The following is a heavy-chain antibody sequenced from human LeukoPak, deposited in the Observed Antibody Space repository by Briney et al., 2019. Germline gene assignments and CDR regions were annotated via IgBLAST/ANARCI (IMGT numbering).Heavy chain of an antibody. Sequence: GGSLRLSCAASGFTFSSYAMSWVRQPPGKGLEWVSAISGSGGSTYYADSVKGRFTISRDNSKNTLYLQMNSLRAEDTAVYYCGKDRFASGDFDYWGQGTLVTVSS. V-gene: IGHV3-23*01. CDR2: ISGSGGST. J-gene: IGHJ4*02. CDR3: GKDRFASGDFDY. CDR1: GFTFSSYA. D-gene: IGHD1-26*01.